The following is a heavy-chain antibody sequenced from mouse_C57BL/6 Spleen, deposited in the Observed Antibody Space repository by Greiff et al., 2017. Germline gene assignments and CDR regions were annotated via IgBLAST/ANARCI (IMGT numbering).Heavy chain of an antibody. D-gene: IGHD2-4*01. Sequence: VQLKESGPVLVKPGASVKMSCKASGYTFTDYYMNWVKQSHGKSLEWIGVINPYNGGTSYNQKFKGKATLTVDKSSSTAYMELNSLTSEDSAVYYCARRGYYDYDGWYFDVWGTGTTVTVSS. V-gene: IGHV1-19*01. CDR3: ARRGYYDYDGWYFDV. J-gene: IGHJ1*03. CDR1: GYTFTDYY. CDR2: INPYNGGT.